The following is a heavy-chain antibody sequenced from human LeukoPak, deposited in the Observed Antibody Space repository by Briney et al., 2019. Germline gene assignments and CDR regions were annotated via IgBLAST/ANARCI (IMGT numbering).Heavy chain of an antibody. V-gene: IGHV3-30*02. CDR2: ISYDANNK. J-gene: IGHJ4*02. D-gene: IGHD3-10*01. CDR3: AKGPLQYGSGSYYFDY. CDR1: GFTSSSYG. Sequence: GGSLRLSCASSGFTSSSYGIHWVRQAPGKGLEWVAFISYDANNKYYVDSVKGRFTISRDDSKNALYLQMNSLRAEDTAVYYCAKGPLQYGSGSYYFDYWGQGTLVTVSP.